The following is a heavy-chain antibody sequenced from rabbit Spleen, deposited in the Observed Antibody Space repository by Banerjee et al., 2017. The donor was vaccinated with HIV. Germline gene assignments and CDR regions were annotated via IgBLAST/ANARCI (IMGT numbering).Heavy chain of an antibody. CDR1: GFSFSSSYY. D-gene: IGHD3-3*01. CDR3: ARDGDGATRRWVFEL. CDR2: IYTGDGDT. V-gene: IGHV1S45*01. J-gene: IGHJ3*01. Sequence: QEQLVESGGGLVQPEGSLTLTCTASGFSFSSSYYMCWVRQAPGKGLEWIACIYTGDGDTYYATWAKGRFTISKTSSTTVTLQMTGLTAADTATYFCARDGDGATRRWVFELWGQGTLVTVS.